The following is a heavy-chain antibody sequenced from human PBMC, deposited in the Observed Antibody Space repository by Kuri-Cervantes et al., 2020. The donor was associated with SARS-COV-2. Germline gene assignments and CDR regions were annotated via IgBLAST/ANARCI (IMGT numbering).Heavy chain of an antibody. CDR1: GYTFTSYG. J-gene: IGHJ4*02. V-gene: IGHV1-18*01. Sequence: ASVKVSCKASGYTFTSYGISWVRQAPGQGLEWMGWISAYNGNTNYAQKLQGRVTMTTDTSTSTAYMELRSLRSDDTAVYYCARDAGYYDSSGYRYYFGYWGQGTLVTVSS. CDR2: ISAYNGNT. CDR3: ARDAGYYDSSGYRYYFGY. D-gene: IGHD3-22*01.